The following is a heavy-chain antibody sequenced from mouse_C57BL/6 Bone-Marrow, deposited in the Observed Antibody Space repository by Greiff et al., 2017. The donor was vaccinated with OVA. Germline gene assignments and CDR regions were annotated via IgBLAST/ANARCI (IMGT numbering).Heavy chain of an antibody. Sequence: EVQLQQSGPVLVKPGASVKMSCKASGYTFTDYYMNWVKQSPGKSLEWIGVINPYNGGTSYNHKFKGKGTLTVDKSSSTAYMELNSLRSEDSAVYYCARRRYGNSLAWCAYWGQGTLVTVSA. V-gene: IGHV1-19*01. CDR1: GYTFTDYY. CDR3: ARRRYGNSLAWCAY. D-gene: IGHD2-10*02. CDR2: INPYNGGT. J-gene: IGHJ3*01.